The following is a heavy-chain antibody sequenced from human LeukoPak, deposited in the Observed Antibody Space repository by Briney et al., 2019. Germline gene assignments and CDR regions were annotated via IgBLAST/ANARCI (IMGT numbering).Heavy chain of an antibody. D-gene: IGHD3-22*01. Sequence: SVKVSCKASGGTFSGYAISWVRQAPGQGLEWMGGIIPIFGTANYAQKFQGRVTITADESTSTAYMELSSLRSEDTAVYYCARGVLLGGYYLSWGQGTLVTVSS. CDR3: ARGVLLGGYYLS. CDR2: IIPIFGTA. J-gene: IGHJ5*02. CDR1: GGTFSGYA. V-gene: IGHV1-69*13.